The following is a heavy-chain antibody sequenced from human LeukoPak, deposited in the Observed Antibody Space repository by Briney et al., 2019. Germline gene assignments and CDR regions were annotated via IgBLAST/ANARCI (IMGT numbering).Heavy chain of an antibody. Sequence: GGSLRLSCAASGFTFSSFAMTWVRQAPGKGLEWVSVISDSGGSTSYADSVKGRFTISRDNSKNTLYLQMSTLRAEDTAIYYCAKGTIAAAPWGQGTLVTVSS. V-gene: IGHV3-23*01. CDR2: ISDSGGST. J-gene: IGHJ5*02. CDR1: GFTFSSFA. D-gene: IGHD6-13*01. CDR3: AKGTIAAAP.